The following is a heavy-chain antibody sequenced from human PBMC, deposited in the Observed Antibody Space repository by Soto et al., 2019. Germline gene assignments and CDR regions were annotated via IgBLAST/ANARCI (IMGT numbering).Heavy chain of an antibody. V-gene: IGHV4-39*01. CDR1: GGSISSSSYY. CDR3: ARKGSGQVVDY. CDR2: IYYSGST. J-gene: IGHJ4*02. D-gene: IGHD2-15*01. Sequence: SETLSLTCTVSGGSISSSSYYWGWIRQPPGKGLEWIGSIYYSGSTYYNPSLKSRVTISVDTSKNQFSLKLSSVTAGDKSVYYCARKGSGQVVDYWGQGTLVTVSS.